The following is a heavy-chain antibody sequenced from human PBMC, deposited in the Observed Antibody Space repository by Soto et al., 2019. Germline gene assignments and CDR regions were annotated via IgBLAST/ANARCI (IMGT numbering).Heavy chain of an antibody. Sequence: GESLKISCKGSGYSFTSYWIGWVRQMPGKGLEWMGIIYPGDSHTTYSPSFQGQVTISVDKSISTAYLQWSSLKASDTAMYYCAKGIPTVHDDAFDIWGQGTMVTVSS. J-gene: IGHJ3*02. D-gene: IGHD2-2*02. CDR2: IYPGDSHT. CDR1: GYSFTSYW. V-gene: IGHV5-51*01. CDR3: AKGIPTVHDDAFDI.